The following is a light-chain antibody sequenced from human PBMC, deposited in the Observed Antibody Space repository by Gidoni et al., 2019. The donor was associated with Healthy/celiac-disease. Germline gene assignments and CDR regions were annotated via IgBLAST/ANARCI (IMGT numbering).Light chain of an antibody. CDR3: QQSYSTPTIT. J-gene: IGKJ5*01. CDR2: AAS. V-gene: IGKV1-39*01. CDR1: QSISSY. Sequence: DIQMTQSPSSLSASVGDRVTITCRASQSISSYLNWYQQKPGKAPKLLIYAASSLQSGVPSRFSCIGSGTDFTLTISSLQPEDFATYYCQQSYSTPTITFGQGTRLEIK.